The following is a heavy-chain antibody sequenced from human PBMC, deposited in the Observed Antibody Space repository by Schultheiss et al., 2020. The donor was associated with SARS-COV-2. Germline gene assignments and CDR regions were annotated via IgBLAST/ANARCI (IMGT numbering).Heavy chain of an antibody. CDR1: GFTFSNAW. Sequence: GESLKISCAASGFTFSNAWMHWVRQAPGKGLEWVGRINTKTDVGTTDYGAAVKGRFSISRDDSINTLYLQMNNLKTEDTAVYYCATLARSARYDYWGQGTLVTVSS. J-gene: IGHJ4*02. CDR3: ATLARSARYDY. D-gene: IGHD1-26*01. CDR2: INTKTDVGTT. V-gene: IGHV3-15*07.